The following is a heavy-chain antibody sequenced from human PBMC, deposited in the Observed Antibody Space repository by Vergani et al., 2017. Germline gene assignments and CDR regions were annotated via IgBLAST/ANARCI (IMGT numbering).Heavy chain of an antibody. J-gene: IGHJ3*02. CDR3: ARNPYCGGDCYSDAFDI. Sequence: QVQLQESGPGLVKPSETLSLTCTVSGGSISSYYWSWIRQPPGKGLEWIGYIHYSGSTNYNPSLKSRVTISVDTSKNQFSLKLSSATAADTAVYYCARNPYCGGDCYSDAFDIWGQGTMVTVSS. CDR1: GGSISSYY. D-gene: IGHD2-21*02. V-gene: IGHV4-59*01. CDR2: IHYSGST.